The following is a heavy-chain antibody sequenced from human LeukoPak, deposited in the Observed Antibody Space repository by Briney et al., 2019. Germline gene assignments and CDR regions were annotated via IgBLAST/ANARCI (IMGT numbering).Heavy chain of an antibody. CDR3: ARGRFLEWNPLDY. J-gene: IGHJ4*02. CDR1: GFTFSSYS. CDR2: ISSSSSYI. V-gene: IGHV3-21*01. Sequence: GGSLRLSCAASGFTFSSYSMNWVRQAPGKGLEWVSSISSSSSYIYYADSVKGRFTISRDNAKNSLYLQMNSLGAEDTAVYYCARGRFLEWNPLDYWGQGTLVTVSS. D-gene: IGHD3-3*01.